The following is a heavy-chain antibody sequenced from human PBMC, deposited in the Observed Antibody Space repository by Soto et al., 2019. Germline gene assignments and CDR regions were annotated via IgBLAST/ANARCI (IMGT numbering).Heavy chain of an antibody. D-gene: IGHD1-26*01. J-gene: IGHJ4*02. CDR1: GGYVSSNSYS. V-gene: IGHV4-39*07. CDR3: ARGLISGSHYSGGWYYFDS. CDR2: INHSGSA. Sequence: SETLSLTCTVSGGYVSSNSYSWGWIRQTPGKGLQWIGQINHSGSANYNPSLRSRVTISVHTSNSQFSLELSSVTAADTAVYYCARGLISGSHYSGGWYYFDSWGQGTQVTVSS.